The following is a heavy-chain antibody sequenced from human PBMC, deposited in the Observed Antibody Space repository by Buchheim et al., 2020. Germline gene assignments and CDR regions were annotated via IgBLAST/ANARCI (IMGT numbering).Heavy chain of an antibody. CDR1: GLSFSSHA. Sequence: EVQLLESGGGLVQPGGSLRLSCAASGLSFSSHAMSWVRQAPGKGLEWVSGISGSGSTTYYADSVQGRLTISRDNSKNTLYLPMNSLRVEDTAVYYCAKYLYSNSYYGMDVWGQGTT. CDR3: AKYLYSNSYYGMDV. J-gene: IGHJ6*02. D-gene: IGHD4-11*01. V-gene: IGHV3-23*01. CDR2: ISGSGSTT.